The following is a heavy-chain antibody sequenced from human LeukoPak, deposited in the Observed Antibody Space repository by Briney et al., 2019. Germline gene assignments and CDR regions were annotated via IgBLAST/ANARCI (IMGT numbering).Heavy chain of an antibody. CDR1: GGSISSGGYY. J-gene: IGHJ6*02. CDR3: ARDPRSSTSYYYYGMDV. D-gene: IGHD2-2*01. V-gene: IGHV4-31*01. CDR2: IYYSGST. Sequence: SETLSLTCTVSGGSISSGGYYWSWIRQHPGKGLEWIGYIYYSGSTYYNPSLKSQVTISVDTSKNQFSLKLSSVTAADTAVYYCARDPRSSTSYYYYGMDVWGQGTTVTVSS.